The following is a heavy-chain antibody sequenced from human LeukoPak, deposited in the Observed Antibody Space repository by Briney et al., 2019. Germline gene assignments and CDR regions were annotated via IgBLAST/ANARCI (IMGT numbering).Heavy chain of an antibody. CDR1: GFTFSSYA. D-gene: IGHD5-24*01. V-gene: IGHV3-30-3*01. J-gene: IGHJ4*02. CDR3: ARDSPPSNYDY. Sequence: GGSLRLSCAASGFTFSSYAMHWVRQAPGKGLEWVAVISYDGSNKYYADSVKGRFTISRDNSKNTHYLQMNSLTAEDTAVYYCARDSPPSNYDYWGQGTLVTVSS. CDR2: ISYDGSNK.